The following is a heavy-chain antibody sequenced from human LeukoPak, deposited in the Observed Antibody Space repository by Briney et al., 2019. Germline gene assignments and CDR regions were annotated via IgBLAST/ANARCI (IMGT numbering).Heavy chain of an antibody. Sequence: RSSETLSLTCAVYGGSFSGYYWSWIRQPPGKGLEWIGYIYYSGSTNYNPSLKSRVTISVDTSKNQFSLKLSSVTAADTAVYYCASIDQVETTMGGYYFDYWGQGTLVTVSS. J-gene: IGHJ4*02. CDR3: ASIDQVETTMGGYYFDY. D-gene: IGHD5-18*01. V-gene: IGHV4-59*01. CDR2: IYYSGST. CDR1: GGSFSGYY.